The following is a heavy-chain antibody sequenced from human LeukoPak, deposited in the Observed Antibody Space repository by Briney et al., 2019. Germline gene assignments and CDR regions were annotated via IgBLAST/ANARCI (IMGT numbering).Heavy chain of an antibody. V-gene: IGHV4-38-2*01. CDR3: ARGYYDSSGYSAEYFQH. D-gene: IGHD3-22*01. Sequence: PSETLSLTCAVSGYSVSNGYYWGWIRQPPGKGLEWIGSIYHSGSTYYNPSLKSRVTISVDTSKNQFSLKLSSVTAADTAVYYCARGYYDSSGYSAEYFQHWGQGTLVTVSS. CDR1: GYSVSNGYY. J-gene: IGHJ1*01. CDR2: IYHSGST.